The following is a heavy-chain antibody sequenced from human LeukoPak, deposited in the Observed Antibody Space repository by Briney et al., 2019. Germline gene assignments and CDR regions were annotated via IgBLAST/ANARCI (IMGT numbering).Heavy chain of an antibody. V-gene: IGHV3-23*01. CDR3: AKGGTADLAYIDY. J-gene: IGHJ4*02. CDR1: GFTFSSYA. D-gene: IGHD1/OR15-1a*01. CDR2: VTGTGSST. Sequence: TGGSLRLSCAASGFTFSSYALSWVRQAPGKGLEWVSIVTGTGSSTNYADSVRGRFTTSRDNSKNTLYLQMNSLRAEDTATYYCAKGGTADLAYIDYWGQGALVTVSS.